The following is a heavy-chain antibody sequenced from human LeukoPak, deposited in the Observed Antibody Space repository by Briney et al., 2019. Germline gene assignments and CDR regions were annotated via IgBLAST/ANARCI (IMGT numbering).Heavy chain of an antibody. J-gene: IGHJ5*02. CDR2: VHYSGST. V-gene: IGHV4-59*08. D-gene: IGHD6-6*01. CDR1: GGSISNYY. Sequence: PSETLSLTCTVSGGSISNYYWNWIRQPPGKGLEWIGYVHYSGSTNYNASLKSRVTISVDTSKNQFSLKLSSVTAADTAVYYCARRVSSSSASFDPWGQGTLVTVSS. CDR3: ARRVSSSSASFDP.